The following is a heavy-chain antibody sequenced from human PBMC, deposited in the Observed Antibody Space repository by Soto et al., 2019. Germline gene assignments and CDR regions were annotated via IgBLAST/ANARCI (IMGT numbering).Heavy chain of an antibody. J-gene: IGHJ6*02. V-gene: IGHV3-23*01. CDR1: GFTFNTYP. D-gene: IGHD3-10*01. Sequence: GGSLRLSCATSGFTFNTYPMTWVRQAPGKGLEWVSSISSTAGRTSSYADSVKGRFAISRDFSDNTVYLQMNNLRVDDTAVYFCAKGVLSFHYGMEVWGQGTTVTISS. CDR3: AKGVLSFHYGMEV. CDR2: ISSTAGRTS.